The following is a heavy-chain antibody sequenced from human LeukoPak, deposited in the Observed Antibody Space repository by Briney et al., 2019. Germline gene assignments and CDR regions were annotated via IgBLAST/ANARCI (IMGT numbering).Heavy chain of an antibody. CDR3: ARGDTMMPEDY. CDR2: INPNSGGT. CDR1: GYTFTGYY. Sequence: ASVKVSCKASGYTFTGYYMHWVRQAPGQGLEWMGWINPNSGGTNCAQKFQGRVTMTRDTSISTAYMELSRLRSDDTAVYYCARGDTMMPEDYWGQGTLVTVSS. D-gene: IGHD3-22*01. J-gene: IGHJ4*02. V-gene: IGHV1-2*02.